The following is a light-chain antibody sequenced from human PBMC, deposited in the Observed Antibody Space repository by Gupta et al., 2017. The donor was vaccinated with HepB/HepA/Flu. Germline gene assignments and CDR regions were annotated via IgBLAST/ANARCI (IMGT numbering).Light chain of an antibody. Sequence: EIVLTQYPATLSLSPGERATLSCRTSQNVIDYLGWYQQKPGQAPRLLIYDTSTRAAGTPARFSGSGSGTDFTLTISSLEPEDFAVYYCQQRYIWPGTFGQGTKVEIK. V-gene: IGKV3-11*01. CDR2: DTS. CDR3: QQRYIWPGT. J-gene: IGKJ1*01. CDR1: QNVIDY.